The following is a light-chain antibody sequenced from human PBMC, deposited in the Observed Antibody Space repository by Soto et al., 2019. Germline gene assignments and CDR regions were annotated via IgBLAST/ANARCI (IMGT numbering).Light chain of an antibody. J-gene: IGKJ1*01. CDR3: QQYSYLWT. CDR1: QSISRW. CDR2: QAS. Sequence: DIQMTQSPSSQSASVGDRVTITCRASQSISRWLAWYQQKPGKAPKLLMSQASNLESGVPSRFSGSGSGTEFTLTISSLEPDDFATYYCQQYSYLWTFGQGTKVEIK. V-gene: IGKV1-5*03.